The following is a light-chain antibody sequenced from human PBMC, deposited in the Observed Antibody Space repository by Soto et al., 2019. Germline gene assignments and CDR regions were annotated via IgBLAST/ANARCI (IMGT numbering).Light chain of an antibody. CDR1: QSVSSN. V-gene: IGKV3-15*01. CDR2: GAS. J-gene: IGKJ5*01. Sequence: EIGVTQSPATLFVSPGEKATLCCRASQSVSSNLAWYQQIPGQAPRLLIYGASTRATGVPARFSGSGSGTEFTLTISSLQSEDFAVYYCQQYNNWTPITFGQGTRLVIK. CDR3: QQYNNWTPIT.